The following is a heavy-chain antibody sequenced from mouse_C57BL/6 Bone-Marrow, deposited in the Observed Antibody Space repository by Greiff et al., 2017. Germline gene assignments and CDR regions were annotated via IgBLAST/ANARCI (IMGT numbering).Heavy chain of an antibody. V-gene: IGHV5-17*01. J-gene: IGHJ1*03. Sequence: EVKVVESGGGLVKPGGSLKLSCAASGFTFSDYGMHWVRQAPEKGLEWVAYISSGSSTIYYADTVKGRFTISRDNDKNNLFLQMTSMRSEDTAMYCCTRGVGRVSLDYGGWGTGATVTVAS. CDR2: ISSGSSTI. CDR3: TRGVGRVSLDYGG. CDR1: GFTFSDYG. D-gene: IGHD1-1*01.